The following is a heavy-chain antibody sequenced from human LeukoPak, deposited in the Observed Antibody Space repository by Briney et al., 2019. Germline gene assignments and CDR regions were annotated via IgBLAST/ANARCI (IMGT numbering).Heavy chain of an antibody. CDR2: INPNSGGT. J-gene: IGHJ4*02. Sequence: GASVKVSCTASGYTFTGYYMHWVRQAPGQGLEWMGRINPNSGGTNYAQKFQGRVTMTRDTSVSTAYMELSRLRSDDTAVYYCARGDGYNSGFDYWGQGTLVTVSS. V-gene: IGHV1-2*06. CDR3: ARGDGYNSGFDY. CDR1: GYTFTGYY. D-gene: IGHD5-24*01.